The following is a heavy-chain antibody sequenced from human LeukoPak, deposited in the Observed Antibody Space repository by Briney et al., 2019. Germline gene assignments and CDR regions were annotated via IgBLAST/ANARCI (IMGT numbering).Heavy chain of an antibody. CDR2: INTNTGNP. Sequence: ASVKVSCKASGYTFTSYAMNWVRQAPGQGLEWMGWINTNTGNPTYAQGFTGRFVFSLDTSVSTAYLQMNSLRAEDTAVYYCARSLSSRFSGPRRPYYFDYWGQGTLVTVSS. D-gene: IGHD3-16*02. V-gene: IGHV7-4-1*02. CDR1: GYTFTSYA. CDR3: ARSLSSRFSGPRRPYYFDY. J-gene: IGHJ4*02.